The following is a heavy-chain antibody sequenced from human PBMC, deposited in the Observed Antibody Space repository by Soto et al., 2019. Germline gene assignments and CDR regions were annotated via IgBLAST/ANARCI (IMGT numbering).Heavy chain of an antibody. J-gene: IGHJ6*02. CDR2: IYYSGST. CDR1: GGSISSGGYY. Sequence: QVQLQESGPGLVKPSQTLSLTCTVSGGSISSGGYYWSWIRQHPGKGLEWIGYIYYSGSTYYNPSLKSRVTISVDTSKNQFSLKLSSVTAADTAVYYCARAIAAAGNYYYYGMDVWGQGTTVTVSS. V-gene: IGHV4-31*03. D-gene: IGHD6-13*01. CDR3: ARAIAAAGNYYYYGMDV.